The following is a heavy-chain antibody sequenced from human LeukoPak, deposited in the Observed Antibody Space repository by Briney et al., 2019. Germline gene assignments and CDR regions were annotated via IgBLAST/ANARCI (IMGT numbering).Heavy chain of an antibody. CDR3: ARHRSPNYYGSGSYGKSAFDI. CDR2: IYYTGST. V-gene: IGHV4-59*08. Sequence: SETLSLTCTVSGGSISNYYWNWIRQPPGKGLEWIGYIYYTGSTNYNPSLKSRVTISVDTSKNQFSLKLSSVTAADTAVYYCARHRSPNYYGSGSYGKSAFDIWGQGTMVTVSS. J-gene: IGHJ3*02. CDR1: GGSISNYY. D-gene: IGHD3-10*01.